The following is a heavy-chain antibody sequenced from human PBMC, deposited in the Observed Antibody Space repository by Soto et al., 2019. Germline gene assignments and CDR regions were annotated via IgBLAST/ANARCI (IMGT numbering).Heavy chain of an antibody. Sequence: SETLSLTCTVSGGSISSGDYYWSWVRQPPGKGLEWIGYIYYSGSTYYNPSLKSRVTISVNTSKNQFSLKLSSVTDADTAVYYCARGPMVRGVTIGYYFEYWGEGTPVILS. V-gene: IGHV4-30-4*01. CDR1: GGSISSGDYY. CDR2: IYYSGST. J-gene: IGHJ4*02. CDR3: ARGPMVRGVTIGYYFEY. D-gene: IGHD3-10*01.